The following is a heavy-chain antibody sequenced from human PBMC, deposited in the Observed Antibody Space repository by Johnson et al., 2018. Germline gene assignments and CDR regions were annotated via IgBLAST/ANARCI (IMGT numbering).Heavy chain of an antibody. V-gene: IGHV3-48*02. J-gene: IGHJ1*01. Sequence: EVQLVESGGGLVQPGGSLRLSCAASGFTFSTYTMTWVRQAPGKGLEWVSYISYDSSTIYYADSVKGRFTISRDNAKNSLYLQMNSLRDEDTAVYYCARAETYFQHWGQGTLVTVSS. CDR3: ARAETYFQH. CDR1: GFTFSTYT. CDR2: ISYDSSTI.